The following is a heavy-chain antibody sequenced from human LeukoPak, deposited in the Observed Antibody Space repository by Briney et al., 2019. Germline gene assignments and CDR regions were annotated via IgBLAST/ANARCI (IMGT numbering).Heavy chain of an antibody. CDR1: GFTFSSYA. Sequence: GGSLRLSCAASGFTFSSYAMHWVRQAPGKGLEWVAVISYDGSNKYYADSVKGRFTISRDNSKNTLYPQMNSLRAEDTAVFYCAKSYYYDFWSGLSYMDVWGKGTTVTVSS. V-gene: IGHV3-30-3*02. J-gene: IGHJ6*03. D-gene: IGHD3-3*01. CDR3: AKSYYYDFWSGLSYMDV. CDR2: ISYDGSNK.